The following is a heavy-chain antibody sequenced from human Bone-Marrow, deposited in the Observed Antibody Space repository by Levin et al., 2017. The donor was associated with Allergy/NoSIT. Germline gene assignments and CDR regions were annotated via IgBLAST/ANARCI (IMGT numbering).Heavy chain of an antibody. D-gene: IGHD2/OR15-2a*01. CDR1: GGSIVSNS. V-gene: IGHV1-69*06. CDR3: ARGSMASSYYNLDV. J-gene: IGHJ6*02. Sequence: GASVKVSCKASGGSIVSNSITWVRQAPGQGLEWMAGIIPVFGTPDYAQKFQDRVTITANKSTNAAYMELTSLRADDTAVYYCARGSMASSYYNLDVWGQGTTVTVSS. CDR2: IIPVFGTP.